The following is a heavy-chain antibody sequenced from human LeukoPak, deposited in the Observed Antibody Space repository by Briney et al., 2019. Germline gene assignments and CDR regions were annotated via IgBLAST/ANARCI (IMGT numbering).Heavy chain of an antibody. CDR3: ARALYDSSGHTTNYYYYGMGV. J-gene: IGHJ6*02. CDR2: IIPIFGTA. CDR1: GGTFSSYA. V-gene: IGHV1-69*13. D-gene: IGHD3-22*01. Sequence: SVKVSCKASGGTFSSYAISWVRQAPGQGLEWMGGIIPIFGTANYAQKFQGRVTITADESTSTAYMELSSLRSEDTAVYYCARALYDSSGHTTNYYYYGMGVWGQGTTVTVSS.